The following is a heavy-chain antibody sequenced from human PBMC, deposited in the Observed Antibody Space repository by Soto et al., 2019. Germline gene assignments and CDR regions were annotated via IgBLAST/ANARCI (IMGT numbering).Heavy chain of an antibody. D-gene: IGHD3-10*01. CDR1: GFTFSSYA. CDR3: ARVSGPYGSGSYYTLPFDY. V-gene: IGHV3-30-3*01. CDR2: ISYDGSNK. J-gene: IGHJ4*02. Sequence: PGGSLRLSCAASGFTFSSYAMHWVRQAPGKGLEWVAVISYDGSNKYYADSVKGRFTISRDNSKNTLYLQMNSLRAEDTAVYYCARVSGPYGSGSYYTLPFDYWGQGTLVTVSS.